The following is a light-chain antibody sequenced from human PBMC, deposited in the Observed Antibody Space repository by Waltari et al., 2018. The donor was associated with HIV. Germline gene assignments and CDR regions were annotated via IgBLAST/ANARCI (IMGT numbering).Light chain of an antibody. V-gene: IGLV2-14*01. J-gene: IGLJ3*02. CDR3: TSYTSGSTLVM. CDR1: SSDVGGYNS. Sequence: QSALTQPASVSGSPGQSITISCTGISSDVGGYNSVSWYQHHPGKAPKLLISEVINRPPGVSNRLSASKSGNTASLTISGLQPEDEADYYCTSYTSGSTLVMFGGGTKLTVL. CDR2: EVI.